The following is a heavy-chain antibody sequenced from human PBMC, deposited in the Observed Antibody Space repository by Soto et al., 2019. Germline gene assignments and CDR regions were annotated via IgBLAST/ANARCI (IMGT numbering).Heavy chain of an antibody. CDR1: GYSFTNYW. CDR2: IDPSDSFA. D-gene: IGHD1-1*01. CDR3: ARHDGGGTTSSYYGMDV. V-gene: IGHV5-10-1*01. J-gene: IGHJ6*02. Sequence: GESLKISCRGSGYSFTNYWITWVRQMPGKGLEWMGRIDPSDSFATYSPSFQGHVTISADTSTTTAYLQWSSLKASDTAMYFWARHDGGGTTSSYYGMDVWGQGTSVTV.